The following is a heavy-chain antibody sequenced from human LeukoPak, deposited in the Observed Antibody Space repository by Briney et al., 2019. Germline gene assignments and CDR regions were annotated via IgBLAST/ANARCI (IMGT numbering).Heavy chain of an antibody. D-gene: IGHD3-10*01. CDR3: ARARLHHNYGSGTSFDY. Sequence: SQTLSLTCAISGDSVSSNSAAWNWIRHSPSRGLEWLGRTYYRSNWNNDYAVSVESRITINPDTSKNQFSLQVNSVTPEDTAVYYCARARLHHNYGSGTSFDYWGQGTLVTVSS. V-gene: IGHV6-1*01. J-gene: IGHJ4*02. CDR2: TYYRSNWNN. CDR1: GDSVSSNSAA.